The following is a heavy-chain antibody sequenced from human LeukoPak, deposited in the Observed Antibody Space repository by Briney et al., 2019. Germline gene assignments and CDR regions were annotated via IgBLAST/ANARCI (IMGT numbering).Heavy chain of an antibody. V-gene: IGHV1-18*01. CDR3: ARETMVRGVINWFDP. J-gene: IGHJ5*02. D-gene: IGHD3-10*01. CDR2: INPNSGGT. CDR1: GYTFTSYG. Sequence: ASVKVSCKASGYTFTSYGISWVRQAPGQGLEWMGWINPNSGGTNYAQKFQGRVTMTTDTSTSTAYMELRSLRSDDTAVYYCARETMVRGVINWFDPWGQGTLVTVSS.